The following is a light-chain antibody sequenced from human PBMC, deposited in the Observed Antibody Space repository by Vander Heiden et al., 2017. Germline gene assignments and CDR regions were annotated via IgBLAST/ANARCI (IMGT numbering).Light chain of an antibody. V-gene: IGLV1-44*01. Sequence: QSVLTQPPSASGTPGQRVTISCSGSSSNIGSNTVNWYQQLPGTAPKLLIYRNNQRPSGVPDRFSGSKSGTSASLAISGLQSEDEADYYCAAWDDSLNGFWVFGGGTKLTGL. CDR3: AAWDDSLNGFWV. J-gene: IGLJ3*02. CDR2: RNN. CDR1: SSNIGSNT.